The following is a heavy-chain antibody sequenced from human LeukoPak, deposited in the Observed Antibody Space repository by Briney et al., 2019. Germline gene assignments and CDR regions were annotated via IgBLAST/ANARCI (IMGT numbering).Heavy chain of an antibody. CDR3: AKDRGYSYGISEY. CDR1: GFTFSSYW. CDR2: ISSSSSYI. V-gene: IGHV3-21*04. Sequence: PGGSLRLSCAASGFTFSSYWMSWVRQAPGKGLEWVSSISSSSSYIYYADSVKGRFTISRDNSKNTLYLQMNSLRAEDTAVYYCAKDRGYSYGISEYWGQGTLVTVSS. J-gene: IGHJ4*02. D-gene: IGHD5-18*01.